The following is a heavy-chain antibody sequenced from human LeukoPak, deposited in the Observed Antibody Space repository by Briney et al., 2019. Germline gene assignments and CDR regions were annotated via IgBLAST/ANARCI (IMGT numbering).Heavy chain of an antibody. V-gene: IGHV4-59*01. CDR2: IYYSGST. Sequence: PSETLSLTCTVSGGSISSYYWSWIRQPPGKGLEWIGYIYYSGSTNYNPSLKSRVTISVDTSKNQFSLKLSSVTAADTAVYYCASSVGAGGNWFDPWGQGTLVTVSS. D-gene: IGHD1-26*01. J-gene: IGHJ5*02. CDR3: ASSVGAGGNWFDP. CDR1: GGSISSYY.